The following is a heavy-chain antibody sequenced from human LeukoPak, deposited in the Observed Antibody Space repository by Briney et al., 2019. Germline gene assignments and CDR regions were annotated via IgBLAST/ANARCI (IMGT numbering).Heavy chain of an antibody. D-gene: IGHD3-3*01. CDR1: GFTLSSYS. Sequence: GGSLRLSCAASGFTLSSYSMNWVRQAPGKGLEWVSSIGSSSSYIYYADSVEGRFTISRDNAKNSLYLQMNSLRAEDTAVYYCARALFDYLDYWSQGTLVTVSS. CDR2: IGSSSSYI. CDR3: ARALFDYLDY. V-gene: IGHV3-21*01. J-gene: IGHJ4*02.